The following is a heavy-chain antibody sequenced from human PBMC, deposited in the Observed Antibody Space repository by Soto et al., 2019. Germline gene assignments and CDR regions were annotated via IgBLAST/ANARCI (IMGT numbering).Heavy chain of an antibody. J-gene: IGHJ2*01. D-gene: IGHD4-17*01. V-gene: IGHV3-21*01. CDR2: ISSSSSYI. CDR1: GFTFSSYS. Sequence: PGGSLRLSCAASGFTFSSYSMNWVRQAPGKGLEWVSSISSSSSYIYYADSVKGRFTISRDNAKNSLYLQMNSLRAEDTAVYYCARDPSTVTVHWYFDLWGRGTLVTVPQ. CDR3: ARDPSTVTVHWYFDL.